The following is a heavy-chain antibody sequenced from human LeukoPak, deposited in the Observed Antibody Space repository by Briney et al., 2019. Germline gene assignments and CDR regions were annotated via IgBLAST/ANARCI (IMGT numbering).Heavy chain of an antibody. V-gene: IGHV4-38-2*02. CDR2: IYHSGST. CDR3: ARTEYSSSPYYYYYMDV. D-gene: IGHD6-6*01. Sequence: SETLSLTCTVSGYSISSGYYWGWIRQPPGKGLEWIGSIYHSGSTYYNPSLKSRVIISVDTSKNQFSLKLSSVTAADTAVYYCARTEYSSSPYYYYYMDVWGKGTTVTVSS. J-gene: IGHJ6*03. CDR1: GYSISSGYY.